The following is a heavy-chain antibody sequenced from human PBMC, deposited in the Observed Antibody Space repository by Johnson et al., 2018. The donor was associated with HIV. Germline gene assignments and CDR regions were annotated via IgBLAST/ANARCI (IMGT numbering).Heavy chain of an antibody. CDR1: GFTFSSYA. Sequence: VQLVESGGGVVQPGRSLRLSCAASGFTFSSYAMHWVRQAPGKGLEWVAVISYDGSNKYYADSVKGRFTISRDNSKNTLYLQMNSLRAEDTAVYYCARDVAPSYSSDGDYDAFDIWGQGTMVTVSS. J-gene: IGHJ3*02. V-gene: IGHV3-30*04. CDR2: ISYDGSNK. D-gene: IGHD6-25*01. CDR3: ARDVAPSYSSDGDYDAFDI.